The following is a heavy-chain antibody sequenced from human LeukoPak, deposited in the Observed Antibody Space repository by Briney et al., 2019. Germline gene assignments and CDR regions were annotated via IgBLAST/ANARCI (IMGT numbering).Heavy chain of an antibody. Sequence: SETLSLTCAVYGGSFSGYYWSWIRQPPGKGLEWIGEINHSGSTNYNPSLKSRVTISVDTSKNQFSLKLSSVTAADTAVYYCASLGRYYGSEADDAFDIWGQGTMVTVSS. CDR1: GGSFSGYY. CDR2: INHSGST. J-gene: IGHJ3*02. V-gene: IGHV4-34*01. D-gene: IGHD3-10*01. CDR3: ASLGRYYGSEADDAFDI.